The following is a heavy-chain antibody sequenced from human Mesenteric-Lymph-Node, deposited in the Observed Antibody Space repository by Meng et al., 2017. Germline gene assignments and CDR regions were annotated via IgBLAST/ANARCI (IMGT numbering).Heavy chain of an antibody. V-gene: IGHV2-5*01. CDR3: AHRHTMITNWFDP. CDR1: GFSPIISGVG. Sequence: ITLKEASPTAGNPPQTPTLPCTVLGFSPIISGVGVGWIRQPPGKALEWLALSDWNDDKRYSPSLKSRLTITKDTSKDHVVLTMTNMDPVDTATYFCAHRHTMITNWFDPWGPGTLVTVSS. D-gene: IGHD3-22*01. CDR2: SDWNDDK. J-gene: IGHJ5*02.